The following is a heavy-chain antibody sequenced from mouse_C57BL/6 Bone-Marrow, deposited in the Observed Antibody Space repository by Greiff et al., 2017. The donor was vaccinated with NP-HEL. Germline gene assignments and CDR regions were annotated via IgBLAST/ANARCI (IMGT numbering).Heavy chain of an antibody. CDR3: ARRYYYGSSYDWYFDV. J-gene: IGHJ1*03. Sequence: EVQLQESGPVLVKPGASVKMSCKASGYTFTDYYMNWVKQSHGKSLEWIGVINPYNGGTSYNQKFKGKATLTVDKSSSTAYMELNSLTSEDSAVYYCARRYYYGSSYDWYFDVWGTGTTVTVSS. D-gene: IGHD1-1*01. V-gene: IGHV1-19*01. CDR2: INPYNGGT. CDR1: GYTFTDYY.